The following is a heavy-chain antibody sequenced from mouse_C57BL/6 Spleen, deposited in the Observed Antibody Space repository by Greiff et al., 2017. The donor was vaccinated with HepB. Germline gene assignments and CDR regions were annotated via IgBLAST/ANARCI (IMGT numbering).Heavy chain of an antibody. CDR1: GYTFTSYW. Sequence: QVQLQQSGAELVKPGASVKMSCKASGYTFTSYWITWVKQRPGQGLEWIGDIYPGSGSTNYNEKFKSKATLTVDTSSSTAYMQLSSLTSEDSAVYYCARCYYGSLSWFAYWGQGTLVTVSA. CDR2: IYPGSGST. D-gene: IGHD1-1*01. CDR3: ARCYYGSLSWFAY. J-gene: IGHJ3*01. V-gene: IGHV1-55*01.